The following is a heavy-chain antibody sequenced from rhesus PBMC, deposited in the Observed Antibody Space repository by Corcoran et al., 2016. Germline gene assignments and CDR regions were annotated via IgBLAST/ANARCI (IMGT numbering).Heavy chain of an antibody. Sequence: QVQLQESGPGLVKPSETLSLTCAVSGASLRSYWWSWIRQPPGKGLEWIGEINGNSGSTYYNPSLKSRVTISKDASKNQFSLKLSSVTAADTAVYYCARLTTLYYFDYWGQGVLVTVSS. CDR1: GASLRSYW. CDR3: ARLTTLYYFDY. V-gene: IGHV4-80*01. CDR2: INGNSGST. D-gene: IGHD4-11*01. J-gene: IGHJ4*01.